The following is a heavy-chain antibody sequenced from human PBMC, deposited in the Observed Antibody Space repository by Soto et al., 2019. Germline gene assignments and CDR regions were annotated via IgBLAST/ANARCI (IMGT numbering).Heavy chain of an antibody. CDR1: GFPFIRYG. Sequence: WSLRLSCAASGFPFIRYGMQWVRPTPGKGLEWVAVISYDGSNKYYADSVKGRFTISRDNSKNTLYLQMNSLRAEDTAVYYCAKEKGASLAVRAVAGFFEYWGQGTRVTVSA. D-gene: IGHD6-19*01. V-gene: IGHV3-30*18. CDR2: ISYDGSNK. CDR3: AKEKGASLAVRAVAGFFEY. J-gene: IGHJ4*02.